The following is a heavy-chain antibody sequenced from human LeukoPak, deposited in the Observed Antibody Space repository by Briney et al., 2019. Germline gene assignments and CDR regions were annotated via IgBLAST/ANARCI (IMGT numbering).Heavy chain of an antibody. CDR2: IICDGSSI. V-gene: IGHV3-74*01. J-gene: IGHJ2*01. Sequence: GGSLRLSCAASGFTLSSYWMHWVRQAPGKGLVWVSRIICDGSSINYADSVKGRFTISRDDAKNTLYLQMNSLRAEDTAVYYCARDTITSSRFFDVWGRGTLVTVSS. CDR1: GFTLSSYW. D-gene: IGHD3-16*01. CDR3: ARDTITSSRFFDV.